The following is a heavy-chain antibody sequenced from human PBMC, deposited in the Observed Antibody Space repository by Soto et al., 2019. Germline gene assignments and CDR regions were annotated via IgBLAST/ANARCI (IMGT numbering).Heavy chain of an antibody. J-gene: IGHJ6*02. Sequence: GASVKVSCKASGYTFTSYDINWVRQATGQGLEWMGWMNPNSGNTGYAQKFQGRVTMTRNTSISTAYMELSSLRSEDTAVYYCARDAYCSGGSCYGDYYYYGMDVWGQGTTVTVSS. CDR2: MNPNSGNT. D-gene: IGHD2-15*01. CDR3: ARDAYCSGGSCYGDYYYYGMDV. CDR1: GYTFTSYD. V-gene: IGHV1-8*01.